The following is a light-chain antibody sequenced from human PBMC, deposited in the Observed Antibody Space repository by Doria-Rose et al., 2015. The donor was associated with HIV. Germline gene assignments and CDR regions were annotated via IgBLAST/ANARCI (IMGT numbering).Light chain of an antibody. CDR2: AAS. CDR3: QQTYSSPPWT. CDR1: QNVSTY. Sequence: DIQVTQSPSSLSASIGDRVTITCRASQNVSTYLNWFQQEPGKAPKLLIYAASRLQSGVPSRFSGSGSGTDFTLTISGLQPGDFATYYCQQTYSSPPWTFGQGTKVEMK. V-gene: IGKV1-39*01. J-gene: IGKJ1*01.